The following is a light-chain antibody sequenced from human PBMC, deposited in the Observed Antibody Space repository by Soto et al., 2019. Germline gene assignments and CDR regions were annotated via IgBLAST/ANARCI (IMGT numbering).Light chain of an antibody. CDR1: QSVSSSY. CDR3: QQYGSSLWT. V-gene: IGKV3-20*01. CDR2: GAS. Sequence: EIVLTQSPGTLSLSPGERATPSCGASQSVSSSYLAWYQQKPGQAPRLLIYGASSRATGIPDRFSGSGSGTDFTLTISRLEPEDFAVYYCQQYGSSLWTFGQGTKVDIK. J-gene: IGKJ1*01.